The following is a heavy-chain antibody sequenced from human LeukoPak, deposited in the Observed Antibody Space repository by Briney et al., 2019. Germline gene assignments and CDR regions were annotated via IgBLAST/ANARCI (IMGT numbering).Heavy chain of an antibody. J-gene: IGHJ4*02. V-gene: IGHV4-34*01. CDR3: ARGGRYYYDSSGYSRRPVDY. Sequence: SETLSLTCAVYGGSFSGYYWSWIRQPPGKGLELIGEINHSGSTNYNPSLKSRVTISVETSKNQFSLKLSSVTAADTAVYYCARGGRYYYDSSGYSRRPVDYWGQGTLVTVSS. CDR2: INHSGST. D-gene: IGHD3-22*01. CDR1: GGSFSGYY.